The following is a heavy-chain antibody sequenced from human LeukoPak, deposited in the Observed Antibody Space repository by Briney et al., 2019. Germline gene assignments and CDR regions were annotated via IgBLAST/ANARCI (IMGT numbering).Heavy chain of an antibody. CDR2: IYTSGST. Sequence: PSETLSLTCTVSGGSISSYYWSWIRQPAGKGLEWIGRIYTSGSTNYNPSLKSRATMSVDTSKNQFSLKLSSVTAADTAVYYCARAPFALYENWFDPWGQGTLVTVSS. CDR1: GGSISSYY. V-gene: IGHV4-4*07. J-gene: IGHJ5*02. D-gene: IGHD2-2*02. CDR3: ARAPFALYENWFDP.